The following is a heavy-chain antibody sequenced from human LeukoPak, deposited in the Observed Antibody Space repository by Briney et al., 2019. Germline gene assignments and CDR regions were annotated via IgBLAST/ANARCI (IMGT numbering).Heavy chain of an antibody. CDR2: IYTSGST. V-gene: IGHV4-61*02. CDR3: ARPLALYDPGAFDI. D-gene: IGHD3-3*01. CDR1: GGSISSGSYY. J-gene: IGHJ3*02. Sequence: SQTLSLTYTVSGGSISSGSYYWSWIRQPAGKGLEWIGRIYTSGSTNYNPSLKSRVTISVDTSKNQFSLKLSSVTAADTAVYYCARPLALYDPGAFDIWGQGTMVTVSS.